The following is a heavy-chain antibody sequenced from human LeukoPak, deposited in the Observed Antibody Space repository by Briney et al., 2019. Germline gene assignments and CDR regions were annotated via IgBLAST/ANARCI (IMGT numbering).Heavy chain of an antibody. CDR1: GFTFSSYE. Sequence: PGGSLRLSCAASGFTFSSYEMNWVRQAPGKGLEWVSYISSSGSTMYYADSVKDRFTISRDNAKNSLYLQMNSLRAEDTAFYYCARHQERFRPMDVWGQGTTVTVSS. D-gene: IGHD3-3*01. CDR3: ARHQERFRPMDV. V-gene: IGHV3-48*03. J-gene: IGHJ6*02. CDR2: ISSSGSTM.